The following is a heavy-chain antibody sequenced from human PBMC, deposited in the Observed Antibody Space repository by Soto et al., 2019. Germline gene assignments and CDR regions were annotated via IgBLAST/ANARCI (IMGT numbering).Heavy chain of an antibody. Sequence: EVQLVESGGGLVQPGGSLRLSCAASGFTFSSCWMSWVRQAPGKGLEWVANIKQDGSEKYYVDSVKGRFTISRDNAKNSLYLQMNSLRTEDTAVYYCARGLAEINWFDRWGQGTLVTVCS. CDR2: IKQDGSEK. V-gene: IGHV3-7*05. CDR1: GFTFSSCW. D-gene: IGHD6-19*01. J-gene: IGHJ5*02. CDR3: ARGLAEINWFDR.